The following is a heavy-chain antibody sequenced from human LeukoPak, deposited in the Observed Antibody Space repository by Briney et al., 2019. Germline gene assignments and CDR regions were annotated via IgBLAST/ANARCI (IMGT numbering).Heavy chain of an antibody. V-gene: IGHV1-69*13. D-gene: IGHD2-15*01. CDR1: GYTFTSYD. CDR3: ARAPCSGGSCYLPGAFDI. CDR2: IIPIFGTA. Sequence: ASVKVSCKASGYTFTSYDINWVRQATGQGLEWMGGIIPIFGTANYAQKFQGRVTITADESTSTAYMELSSLRSEDTAVYYCARAPCSGGSCYLPGAFDIWGQGTVVTVSS. J-gene: IGHJ3*02.